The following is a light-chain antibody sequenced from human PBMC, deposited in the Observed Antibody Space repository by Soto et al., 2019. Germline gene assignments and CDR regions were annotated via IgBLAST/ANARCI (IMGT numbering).Light chain of an antibody. V-gene: IGLV4-69*01. CDR1: SGHSSYG. J-gene: IGLJ3*02. CDR3: QTWVTGIRV. Sequence: QSVLTQSPSASASLGASVKLTCTLSSGHSSYGIAWHQQQPEKGPRYLMKLNSDGSHSRGDGIPDRFSGSSSGAERYLTISSLQSEDEGDYYCQTWVTGIRVFGGGPKLTVL. CDR2: LNSDGSH.